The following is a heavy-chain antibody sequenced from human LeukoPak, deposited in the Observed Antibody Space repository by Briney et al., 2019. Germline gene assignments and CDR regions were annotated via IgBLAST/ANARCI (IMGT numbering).Heavy chain of an antibody. CDR3: ARDPWQNNWFDP. Sequence: SETLSLTCTVSGDSISRYYWSWIRQPAGKGLEWIGRIYTSGSTNYNPSLKSRVTMSVDTSKNQFSLKLSSVTAADTAVYYCARDPWQNNWFDPWGQGTLVTVSS. J-gene: IGHJ5*02. V-gene: IGHV4-4*07. CDR1: GDSISRYY. D-gene: IGHD5-12*01. CDR2: IYTSGST.